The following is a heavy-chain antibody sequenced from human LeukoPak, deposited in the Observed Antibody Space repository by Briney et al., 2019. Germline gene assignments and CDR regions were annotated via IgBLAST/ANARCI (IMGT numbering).Heavy chain of an antibody. Sequence: GRSLRLSCAASGFTFSNYGMHWVRQAPGKGLEWVAVILFDESNKYYADSVKGRFTISRDNSKNTLHLQMNNLRAEDTAVYYCAKRYSSGWYYLDYWGQDTLVTVSS. CDR1: GFTFSNYG. CDR2: ILFDESNK. J-gene: IGHJ4*02. V-gene: IGHV3-30*18. CDR3: AKRYSSGWYYLDY. D-gene: IGHD6-19*01.